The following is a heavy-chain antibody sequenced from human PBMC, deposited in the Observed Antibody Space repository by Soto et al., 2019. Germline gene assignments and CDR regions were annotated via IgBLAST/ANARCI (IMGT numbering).Heavy chain of an antibody. V-gene: IGHV5-51*01. CDR3: ARPVDPYYYYYGMDV. Sequence: PGESLKISCQGSGYSFTIYWIGWVRQMPGKGLEWMCIIYPGDSDTRYGPSFQRQVTISADKSISTAYLQWSSLKASDTAMYYCARPVDPYYYYYGMDVWGQGTTVTVSS. CDR1: GYSFTIYW. J-gene: IGHJ6*02. CDR2: IYPGDSDT.